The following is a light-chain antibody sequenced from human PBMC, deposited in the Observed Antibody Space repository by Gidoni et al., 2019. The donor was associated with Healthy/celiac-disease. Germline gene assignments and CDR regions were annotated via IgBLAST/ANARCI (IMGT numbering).Light chain of an antibody. J-gene: IGLJ2*01. Sequence: QPAPVSGSPGQSITISCTGTSSDVGGYNYVSWYQQHPGKAPKLMIYDVSNRPSGVSNRFSGSKSGNTASLTISGLQAEDEADYYCSSYTSSSTTFGGGTKLTVL. CDR1: SSDVGGYNY. CDR2: DVS. CDR3: SSYTSSSTT. V-gene: IGLV2-14*03.